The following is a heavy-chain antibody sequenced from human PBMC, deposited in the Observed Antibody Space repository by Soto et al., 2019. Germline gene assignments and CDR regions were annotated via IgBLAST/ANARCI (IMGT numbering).Heavy chain of an antibody. D-gene: IGHD1-7*01. CDR3: ARTGWNYVDRVDWFDP. CDR2: IDWDDDK. CDR1: GFSLSTSGMC. Sequence: SGPTLVNPTQTLTLTCTFSGFSLSTSGMCVSWIRQPPGKALEWLARIDWDDDKYYSTSLKTRLTISKDTSKNQVVLTMTNMDPVDTATYYCARTGWNYVDRVDWFDPWGQGTLVTVSS. J-gene: IGHJ5*02. V-gene: IGHV2-70*11.